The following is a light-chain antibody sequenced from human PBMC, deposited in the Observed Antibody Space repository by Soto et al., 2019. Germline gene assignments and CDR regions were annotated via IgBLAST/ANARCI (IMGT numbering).Light chain of an antibody. Sequence: EIVLTQSPDTLSLSPGERATLSCRASQSVSSALLAWYQQKPGQAPRLLIYRASTRATGIPDRLTGSWSGTDFTLTISRVEPEEFAVYYCQQYERSPLTFGGGTKVEIK. CDR1: QSVSSAL. CDR2: RAS. V-gene: IGKV3-20*01. J-gene: IGKJ4*01. CDR3: QQYERSPLT.